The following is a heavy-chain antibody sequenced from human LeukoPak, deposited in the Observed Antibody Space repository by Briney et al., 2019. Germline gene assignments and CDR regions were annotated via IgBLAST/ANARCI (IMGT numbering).Heavy chain of an antibody. J-gene: IGHJ3*02. Sequence: PAGSLRLSCAASGFSISTYAMTWVRPTPGKGLEWVSSITGSGGDTYYADSVKGRLTISRDNAKNSLYLQMNSLRAEDTSVCYCARAKRNGIDIWGQGTMVTVSS. CDR2: ITGSGGDT. CDR1: GFSISTYA. CDR3: ARAKRNGIDI. V-gene: IGHV3-23*01. D-gene: IGHD2-8*01.